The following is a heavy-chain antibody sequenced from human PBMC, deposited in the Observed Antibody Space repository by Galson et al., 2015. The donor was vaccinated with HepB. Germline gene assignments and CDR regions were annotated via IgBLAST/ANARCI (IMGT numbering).Heavy chain of an antibody. Sequence: SLRLSCAASGFTFSSYAMHWVRQAPGKGLEWVAVISYDGSNKYYADSVKGRFTISRDNSKNTLYLQMNSLRAEDTAVYYCARGLTRTYSSGWHLGFDIWGQGTMVTVSS. CDR2: ISYDGSNK. D-gene: IGHD6-19*01. J-gene: IGHJ3*02. CDR3: ARGLTRTYSSGWHLGFDI. V-gene: IGHV3-30*04. CDR1: GFTFSSYA.